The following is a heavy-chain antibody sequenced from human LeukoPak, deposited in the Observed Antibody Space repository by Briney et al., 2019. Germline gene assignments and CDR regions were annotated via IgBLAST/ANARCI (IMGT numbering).Heavy chain of an antibody. CDR3: ARVGGDDSTGHYSVDY. Sequence: SETLSLTCAVSGYSITSTYWWGWIRQTPGRGPEWIGSLHHSGSTSYSPSLKSRVTISVDTSKNQFSLRLSSVTAADTAVYYCARVGGDDSTGHYSVDYWGQGTLVTVSS. J-gene: IGHJ4*02. D-gene: IGHD3-22*01. CDR1: GYSITSTYW. CDR2: LHHSGST. V-gene: IGHV4-38-2*01.